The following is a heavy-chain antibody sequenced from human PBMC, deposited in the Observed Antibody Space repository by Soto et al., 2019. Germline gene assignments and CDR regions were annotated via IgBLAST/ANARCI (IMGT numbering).Heavy chain of an antibody. CDR2: VYCKGDSK. J-gene: IGHJ6*02. V-gene: IGHV3-9*01. D-gene: IGHD4-17*01. CDR3: VKDMTPGGADV. Sequence: GGSLRLSCVVSGSTCDEHAMHWVRQVPGEGLEWVSGVYCKGDSKGYADSVKGRFTISKDNAKNSLYLQMHSLRVEDTAVYYCVKDMTPGGADVWGQGTTVTVSS. CDR1: GSTCDEHA.